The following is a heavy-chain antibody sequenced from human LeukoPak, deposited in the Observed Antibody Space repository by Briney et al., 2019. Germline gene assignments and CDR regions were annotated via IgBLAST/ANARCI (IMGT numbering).Heavy chain of an antibody. V-gene: IGHV1-18*01. CDR1: GYTFTSYG. Sequence: GASVKVSCKASGYTFTSYGISWVRQAPGQGLEWMGWISAYNGNTNYAQKLQGRVTMTTDTSTSTAYMELRSLRSDDTAVYYCARARRIAAAGKLDYWGQGTLVTVSS. D-gene: IGHD6-13*01. J-gene: IGHJ4*02. CDR2: ISAYNGNT. CDR3: ARARRIAAAGKLDY.